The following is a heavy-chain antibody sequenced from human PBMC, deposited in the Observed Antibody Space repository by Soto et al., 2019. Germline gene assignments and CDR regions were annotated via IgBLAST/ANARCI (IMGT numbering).Heavy chain of an antibody. Sequence: EVQLLESGGDLVQPGGSLRLFCAASGFTFSTYAMTWVRQAPGKGLEWVSTVTSGGGTFYVDTVKGRFTISRDNSKSTLYLQMNSLRAEDTAIYYCARTDKFNSQSSGWANRFDYWGQGALVTVAS. CDR1: GFTFSTYA. CDR2: VTSGGGT. V-gene: IGHV3-23*01. J-gene: IGHJ4*02. CDR3: ARTDKFNSQSSGWANRFDY. D-gene: IGHD6-19*01.